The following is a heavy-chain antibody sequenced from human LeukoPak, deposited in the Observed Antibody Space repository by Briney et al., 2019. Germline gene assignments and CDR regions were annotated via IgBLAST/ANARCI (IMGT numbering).Heavy chain of an antibody. CDR2: INPNSGGT. CDR3: ARDVRVGATASDY. V-gene: IGHV1-2*02. J-gene: IGHJ4*02. Sequence: ASVKVSCKASGYTFTGYYMHWVRQAPGQGLEWMGWINPNSGGTNYAQKFQGRVTMTRDTSISTAYMELRSLRSDDTAVYYCARDVRVGATASDYWGQGTLVTVSS. CDR1: GYTFTGYY. D-gene: IGHD1-26*01.